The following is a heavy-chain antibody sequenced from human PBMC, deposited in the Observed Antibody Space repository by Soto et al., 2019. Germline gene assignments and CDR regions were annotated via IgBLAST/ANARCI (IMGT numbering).Heavy chain of an antibody. CDR3: ARDFGGYSSSPGYYYYYYGMDV. CDR1: GYTFTGYY. D-gene: IGHD6-6*01. J-gene: IGHJ6*02. CDR2: INPNSGGT. V-gene: IGHV1-2*04. Sequence: ASVKVSCKASGYTFTGYYMHWVRQAPGQGLEWMGWINPNSGGTNYAQKFQGWVTMTRDTSISTAYMELSRLRSDDTAVYYCARDFGGYSSSPGYYYYYYGMDVWGQGTTVTVSS.